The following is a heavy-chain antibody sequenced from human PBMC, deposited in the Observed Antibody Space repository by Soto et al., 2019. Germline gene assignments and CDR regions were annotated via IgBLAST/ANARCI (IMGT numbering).Heavy chain of an antibody. CDR1: GGTISRYY. J-gene: IGHJ6*02. V-gene: IGHV4-59*01. Sequence: QVQLQESGPGLVKPSETLSLTCTVSGGTISRYYWSWIRQPPGKGLEWIGYMYNTGSTVYNPSFKRLVTISVDXSXNXVSLKLNSVTAADTAVYYCARDLWGYCGTDCYPLDVWGQGTTVTVSS. CDR2: MYNTGST. D-gene: IGHD2-21*02. CDR3: ARDLWGYCGTDCYPLDV.